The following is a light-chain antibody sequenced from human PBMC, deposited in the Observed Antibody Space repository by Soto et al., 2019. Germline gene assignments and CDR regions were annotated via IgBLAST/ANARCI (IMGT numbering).Light chain of an antibody. CDR1: SSNIGSNA. V-gene: IGLV1-44*01. CDR2: GNI. Sequence: QSVLTQPPSASGTPGQRVTISCSGRSSNIGSNAVHWYQQLPGMAPRLLIYGNIQRPSGVPDRFSGSKSDTSASLAISGLLSEDESDYYCAAWDDSLNAWVFGGGTKVTV. J-gene: IGLJ3*02. CDR3: AAWDDSLNAWV.